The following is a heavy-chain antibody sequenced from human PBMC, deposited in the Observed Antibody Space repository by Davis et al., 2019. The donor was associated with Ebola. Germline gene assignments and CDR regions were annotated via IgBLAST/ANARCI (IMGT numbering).Heavy chain of an antibody. CDR1: GYTFTDYY. CDR3: TRRINVIQGVIWWFDP. J-gene: IGHJ5*02. CDR2: ITPNSGDT. Sequence: ASVKVSCKASGYTFTDYYMHWVRQAPGQGLEWMGWITPNSGDTNYAPKFQGRVTMTRDTSISTAYMELSRLRSDDTAVYYCTRRINVIQGVIWWFDPWGQGTLVTVSS. D-gene: IGHD3-10*01. V-gene: IGHV1-2*02.